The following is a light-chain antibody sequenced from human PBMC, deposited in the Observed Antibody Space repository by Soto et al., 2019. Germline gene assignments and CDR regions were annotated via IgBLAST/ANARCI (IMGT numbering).Light chain of an antibody. CDR2: EVS. V-gene: IGLV2-14*01. Sequence: QSALPQPASVSGSPGQSITISCTGTSSDVGGYTYVSWYQQPPGKAPKLMISEVSNRPSGVSNRFSGAKSGNTASLTISGRQAEDEADYYCSSYTSSSTLVFGGGTKLTVL. CDR3: SSYTSSSTLV. CDR1: SSDVGGYTY. J-gene: IGLJ3*02.